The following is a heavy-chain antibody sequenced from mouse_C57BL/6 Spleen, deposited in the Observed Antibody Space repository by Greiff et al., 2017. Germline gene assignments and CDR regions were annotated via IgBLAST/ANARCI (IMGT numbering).Heavy chain of an antibody. CDR3: AHEAWFAY. J-gene: IGHJ3*01. CDR1: GYSITSGYY. Sequence: ESGPGLVKPSQSLSLTCSVTGYSITSGYYWNWIRQFPGNKLEWMGYISYDGSNNYNPSLKNRISITRDTSKTQFFLKLNSVTTEDTATYYCAHEAWFAYWGQGTLVTVSA. V-gene: IGHV3-6*01. CDR2: ISYDGSN.